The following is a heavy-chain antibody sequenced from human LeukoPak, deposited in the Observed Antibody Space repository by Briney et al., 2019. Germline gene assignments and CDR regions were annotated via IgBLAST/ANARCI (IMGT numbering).Heavy chain of an antibody. V-gene: IGHV3-7*04. D-gene: IGHD3-16*01. CDR1: GFTFRRYW. J-gene: IGHJ4*02. Sequence: PGGSLRLSCAASGFTFRRYWMSWARQASGKGLEWVANIKQDGSEKYYMDSVKGRFTISRDNAKNSLYLQMNSLRAEDTAVYYCVGLGGNYWGQGTLVTVSS. CDR2: IKQDGSEK. CDR3: VGLGGNY.